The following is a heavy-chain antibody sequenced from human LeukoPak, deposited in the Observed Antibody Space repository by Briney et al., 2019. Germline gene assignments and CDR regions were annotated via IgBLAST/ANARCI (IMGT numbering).Heavy chain of an antibody. CDR2: INPNSGGT. Sequence: ASVKVSCKASGYTFTGYYMHWVRQAPGQGLEWMGRINPNSGGTNYAQKFQGRVTMTRDTSISTAYMELSRLRSDDTAVYYCASQYDFWSGYRIGWFDPWGQGTLVTASS. V-gene: IGHV1-2*06. CDR1: GYTFTGYY. CDR3: ASQYDFWSGYRIGWFDP. J-gene: IGHJ5*02. D-gene: IGHD3-3*01.